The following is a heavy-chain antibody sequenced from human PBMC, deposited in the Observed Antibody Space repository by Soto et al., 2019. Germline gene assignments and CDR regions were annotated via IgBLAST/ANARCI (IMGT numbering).Heavy chain of an antibody. J-gene: IGHJ2*01. CDR3: ARGLATIHDWYLDL. V-gene: IGHV3-21*01. Sequence: EVQLVESGGGLVKPGGSLRLSCAASGFTFSSYSMNWVRQAPGKGLEWVSCISSGSTHIYYADSVKGRFTISRDDAKNSLYLHMNSLRVEDTAVYYCARGLATIHDWYLDLWGRGTLVTVSS. CDR1: GFTFSSYS. D-gene: IGHD5-12*01. CDR2: ISSGSTHI.